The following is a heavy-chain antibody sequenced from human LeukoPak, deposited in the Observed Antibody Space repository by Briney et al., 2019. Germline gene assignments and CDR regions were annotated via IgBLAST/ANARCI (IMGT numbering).Heavy chain of an antibody. CDR2: ISGSGGST. D-gene: IGHD6-6*01. CDR1: GFTFSSYA. J-gene: IGHJ5*02. CDR3: AKDYLHTIAAHTWFDP. V-gene: IGHV3-23*01. Sequence: GGSLRLSCAASGFTFSSYAMSWVRQAPGKGLEWVSAISGSGGSTYYADSVKGRFTISRDNSKNTLYLQMNSLRAEDTAVYYCAKDYLHTIAAHTWFDPWGQGTLVTVSS.